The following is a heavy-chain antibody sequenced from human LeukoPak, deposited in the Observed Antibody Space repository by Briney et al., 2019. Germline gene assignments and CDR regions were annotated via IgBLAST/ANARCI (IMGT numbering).Heavy chain of an antibody. CDR1: GYTFTSYA. CDR3: ARTGIAVAGPFDY. V-gene: IGHV1-3*01. D-gene: IGHD6-19*01. CDR2: INAGNGNT. J-gene: IGHJ4*02. Sequence: ASVKDSCKASGYTFTSYAMHWVRPAPGQRLEWMGWINAGNGNTKYSQKLQGRVTITRDTSASTAYMELSSLRSEDTAVYYCARTGIAVAGPFDYWGQGTLVGVFS.